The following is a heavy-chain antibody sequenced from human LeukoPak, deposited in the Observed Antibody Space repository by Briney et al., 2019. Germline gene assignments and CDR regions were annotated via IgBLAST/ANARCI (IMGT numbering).Heavy chain of an antibody. CDR2: ISGSADYT. J-gene: IGHJ3*02. V-gene: IGHV3-23*01. D-gene: IGHD1-26*01. CDR3: AKSYRYDGSYDAFDI. Sequence: GGSLRLSCAASGFTFSNYAMNWVRQAPGKGLEWVSGISGSADYTYDADSVKGRFTISRDNSKNTLYLEMNSLRADDTAVYYCAKSYRYDGSYDAFDIWGQGTMVTVSS. CDR1: GFTFSNYA.